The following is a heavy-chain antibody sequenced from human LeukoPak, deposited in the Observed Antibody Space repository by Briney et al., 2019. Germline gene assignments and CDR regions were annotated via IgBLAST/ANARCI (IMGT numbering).Heavy chain of an antibody. Sequence: GGSLRLSCAASGFTVSSNYMSWVRQAPGKGLEWVSVIYSGGSTYYADSVKGRFTISRDNSKNTLYLQMNSLRAEDTAVYYCARYGSGNYYYYYYMDVWGKGTTVTISS. CDR3: ARYGSGNYYYYYYMDV. D-gene: IGHD3-10*01. J-gene: IGHJ6*03. CDR2: IYSGGST. V-gene: IGHV3-53*01. CDR1: GFTVSSNY.